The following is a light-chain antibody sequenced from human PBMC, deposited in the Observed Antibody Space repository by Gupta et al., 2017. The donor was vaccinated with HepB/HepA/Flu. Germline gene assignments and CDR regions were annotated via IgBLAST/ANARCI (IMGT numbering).Light chain of an antibody. V-gene: IGKV3-11*01. J-gene: IGKJ3*01. CDR3: QQRANWPPT. CDR2: DTS. CDR1: QSVSYF. Sequence: VLTQSPATLSLSPGERATLSCRTSQSVSYFLNWYQQRPGQAPRLLIYDTSNRATGVPARFSGSGSGTDFTLTISNLEPEDLALYYCQQRANWPPTFGPGTKVDIK.